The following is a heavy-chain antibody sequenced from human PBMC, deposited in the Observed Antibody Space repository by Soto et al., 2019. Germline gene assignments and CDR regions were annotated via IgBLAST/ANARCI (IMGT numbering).Heavy chain of an antibody. CDR2: ISYDGSNK. CDR3: ARGAQMTTVTTPGGY. Sequence: QVQLVESGGGVVQPGGSLRLSCAASGFTFSSYAMHWVRQAPGKGLEWVAVISYDGSNKYYADSVKGRFTISRDNSKNTLYLQMNSLRAEDTAVYYCARGAQMTTVTTPGGYWGQGTLVTVSS. V-gene: IGHV3-30-3*01. CDR1: GFTFSSYA. D-gene: IGHD4-17*01. J-gene: IGHJ4*02.